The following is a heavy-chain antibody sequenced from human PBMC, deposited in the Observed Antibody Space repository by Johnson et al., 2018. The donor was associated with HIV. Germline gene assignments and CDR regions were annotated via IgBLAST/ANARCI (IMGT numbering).Heavy chain of an antibody. CDR3: AKEQPARAFDI. Sequence: EVQLVESGGGLVQPGGSLRLPCAASEFAFSSYDMHWVRQAPGKGLEWVSSIGTAGDTYYSGSVKGRFTISRENAKNSLYLQMNSLRAEDTAVYYCAKEQPARAFDIWGQGTMVTVSS. D-gene: IGHD1/OR15-1a*01. J-gene: IGHJ3*02. CDR1: EFAFSSYD. V-gene: IGHV3-13*01. CDR2: IGTAGDT.